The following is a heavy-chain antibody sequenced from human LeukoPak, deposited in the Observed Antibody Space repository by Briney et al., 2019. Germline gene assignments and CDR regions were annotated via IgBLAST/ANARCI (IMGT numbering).Heavy chain of an antibody. V-gene: IGHV3-74*01. Sequence: GGSLRLSCAASGFTSSSYWMHWVRQAPGKGLVWVSRISSDGSSTSYADSVKGRFTISRDNAKNTLYLQMNSLRAEDTAVYYCARDLDYGDLFDYWGQGTLVTVSS. D-gene: IGHD4-17*01. CDR2: ISSDGSST. J-gene: IGHJ4*02. CDR3: ARDLDYGDLFDY. CDR1: GFTSSSYW.